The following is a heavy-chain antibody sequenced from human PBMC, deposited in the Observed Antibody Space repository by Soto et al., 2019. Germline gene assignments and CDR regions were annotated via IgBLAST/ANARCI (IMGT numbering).Heavy chain of an antibody. CDR1: GVSISSSSYY. CDR3: ARQGTRLRSIITSVAASTFDM. CDR2: IYYSGTT. Sequence: SSETLSLTCSVSGVSISSSSYYWGWIRQPPGKGLEWIGSIYYSGTTFHNPSLKSRVSISVDTSKNHFSLNLTSVTAADTAVYHCARQGTRLRSIITSVAASTFDMWCKGTTGT. J-gene: IGHJ3*02. D-gene: IGHD3-10*01. V-gene: IGHV4-39*01.